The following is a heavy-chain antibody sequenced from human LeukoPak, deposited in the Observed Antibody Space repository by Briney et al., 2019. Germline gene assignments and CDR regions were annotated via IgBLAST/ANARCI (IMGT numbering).Heavy chain of an antibody. CDR1: GFTFGSYA. Sequence: GGSLRLSCAASGFTFGSYAMHWVRQAPGKGLEWVAVISYDGSNKYYADSVKGRFTISRDNSKNTLYLQMNSLRAEDTAVYYCASEPTAFYYYYGMDVWGQGTTVTVSS. V-gene: IGHV3-30*04. J-gene: IGHJ6*02. CDR2: ISYDGSNK. D-gene: IGHD4-11*01. CDR3: ASEPTAFYYYYGMDV.